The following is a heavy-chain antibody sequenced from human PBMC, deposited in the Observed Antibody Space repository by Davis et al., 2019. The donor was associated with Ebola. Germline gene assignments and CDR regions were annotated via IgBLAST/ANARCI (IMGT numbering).Heavy chain of an antibody. CDR3: ARESEALDY. CDR2: ISSSSSTI. D-gene: IGHD1-14*01. V-gene: IGHV3-48*01. CDR1: GFTFSSYS. Sequence: GGSLRLSCAASGFTFSSYSMNWVRQAPGKGLEWVSYISSSSSTIYYADSVKGRFTISRDNSKNTLSLQMNSLRAEDTAVYYCARESEALDYWGQGILVTVSS. J-gene: IGHJ4*02.